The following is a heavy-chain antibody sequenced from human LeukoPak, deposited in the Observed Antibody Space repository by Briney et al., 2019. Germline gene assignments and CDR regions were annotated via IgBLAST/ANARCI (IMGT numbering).Heavy chain of an antibody. J-gene: IGHJ3*02. CDR1: GFSFNSYW. CDR3: ARDWSFDSDDYYLYGFDI. Sequence: GGSLRLSCAASGFSFNSYWMSWVRQAPGTGLEWVANIRQDGSERYYADSLKGRFTISRDNARNSLYLQMNSLRAEDTAMYYCARDWSFDSDDYYLYGFDIWGQGTRVTVSS. V-gene: IGHV3-7*01. D-gene: IGHD3-22*01. CDR2: IRQDGSER.